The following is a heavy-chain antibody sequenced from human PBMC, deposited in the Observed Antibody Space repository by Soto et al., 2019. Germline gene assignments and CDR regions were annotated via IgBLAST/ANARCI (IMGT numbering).Heavy chain of an antibody. D-gene: IGHD6-19*01. CDR3: ARFVAVAGKPIEGEGNWFDP. CDR2: FNPNSGGT. V-gene: IGHV1-2*04. J-gene: IGHJ5*02. CDR1: GYTFTGYY. Sequence: ASVKVSCKASGYTFTGYYMHWVRQAPGQGLEWMGWFNPNSGGTNYAQKFQGWVTMTRDTSISTAYMELSRLRSDDTAVYYCARFVAVAGKPIEGEGNWFDPWGQGTLVTVSS.